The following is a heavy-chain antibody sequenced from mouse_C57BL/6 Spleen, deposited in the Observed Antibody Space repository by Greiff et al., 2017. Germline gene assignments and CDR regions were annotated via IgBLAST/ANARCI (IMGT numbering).Heavy chain of an antibody. CDR1: GYTFTSYY. V-gene: IGHV14-2*01. Sequence: VQLQQPGAELVMPGASVKLSCKASGYTFTSYYMHWVKQRTEQGLEWIGRIDPEDGETKYAPKFQGKATITADTSSNTAYLQLSSLTSEDTAVYYCARDYYGSSGYFDVWGTGTTVTVSS. CDR3: ARDYYGSSGYFDV. CDR2: IDPEDGET. J-gene: IGHJ1*03. D-gene: IGHD1-1*01.